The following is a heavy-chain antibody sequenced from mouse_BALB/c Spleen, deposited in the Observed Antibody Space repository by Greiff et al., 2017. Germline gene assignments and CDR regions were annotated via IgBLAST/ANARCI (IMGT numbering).Heavy chain of an antibody. Sequence: LQQPGSELVRPGASVKLSCKASGYTFTSYWMHWVKQRPGQGLEWIGNIYPGSGSTNYDEKFKSKATLTVDTSSSTAYMQLSSLTSEDSAVYYCTRRDYGSSYWYFDVWGAGTTVTVSS. J-gene: IGHJ1*01. V-gene: IGHV1S22*01. CDR3: TRRDYGSSYWYFDV. CDR1: GYTFTSYW. CDR2: IYPGSGST. D-gene: IGHD1-1*01.